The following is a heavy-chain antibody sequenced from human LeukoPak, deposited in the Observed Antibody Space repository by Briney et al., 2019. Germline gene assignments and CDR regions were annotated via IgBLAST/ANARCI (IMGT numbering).Heavy chain of an antibody. J-gene: IGHJ3*01. D-gene: IGHD6-6*01. CDR1: GDSIKSGHNY. CDR3: ARVARDVRVFDV. V-gene: IGHV4-31*03. Sequence: TSQTLSLTCTVSGDSIKSGHNYWTWVRQRPGKGLEWIGYTHYSGTTYYNPSLQSRLTISVDASDNQVSLEMTSVTVADTAMYYCARVARDVRVFDVWGQGTMVTISS. CDR2: THYSGTT.